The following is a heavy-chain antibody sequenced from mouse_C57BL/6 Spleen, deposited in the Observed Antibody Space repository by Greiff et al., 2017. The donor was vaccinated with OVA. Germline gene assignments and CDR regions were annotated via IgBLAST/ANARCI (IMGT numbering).Heavy chain of an antibody. CDR2: ISYDGSN. Sequence: EVQLKESGPGLVKPSQSLSLTCSVTGYSITSGYYWNWIRQFPGNKLEWMGYISYDGSNNYNPSLKNRISITRDTSKNQFFLKLNSVTTEDTATYYCARYYDYDDYAMDYWGQGTSVTVSS. J-gene: IGHJ4*01. V-gene: IGHV3-6*01. D-gene: IGHD2-4*01. CDR3: ARYYDYDDYAMDY. CDR1: GYSITSGYY.